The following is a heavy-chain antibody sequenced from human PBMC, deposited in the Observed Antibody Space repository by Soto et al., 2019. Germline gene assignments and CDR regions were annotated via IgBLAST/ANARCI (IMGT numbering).Heavy chain of an antibody. CDR2: IYYSGST. D-gene: IGHD3-3*01. CDR1: GGSIGSYY. CDR3: ARLETPYDAFDI. V-gene: IGHV4-59*01. J-gene: IGHJ3*02. Sequence: SETLSLTCTVSGGSIGSYYWSWIRQPPGKGLEWIGYIYYSGSTNYNPSLKSRVTISVDTSKNQFSLKLSSVTAADTAVYYCARLETPYDAFDIWGQGTMVTVSS.